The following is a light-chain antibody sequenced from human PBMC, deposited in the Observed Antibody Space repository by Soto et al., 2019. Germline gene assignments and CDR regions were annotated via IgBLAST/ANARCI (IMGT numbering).Light chain of an antibody. Sequence: ILMIQSPSSLSASVGDRVTITCRASQDLDKWLAWYQQKPGRAPNLLIYKSSTLRQGVSSTFSGFGSGTAYILTITDLQPDDFATYYCQQYSSYWTFGQGTVVEMK. V-gene: IGKV1-5*01. CDR1: QDLDKW. J-gene: IGKJ1*01. CDR3: QQYSSYWT. CDR2: KSS.